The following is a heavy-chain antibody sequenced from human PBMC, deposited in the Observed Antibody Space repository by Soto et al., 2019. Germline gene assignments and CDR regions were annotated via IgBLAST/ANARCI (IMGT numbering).Heavy chain of an antibody. D-gene: IGHD3-3*01. V-gene: IGHV3-7*03. J-gene: IGHJ3*02. CDR1: GFTFSSYW. CDR3: AREYYDFWSGLTDAFDI. CDR2: IKQDGSEK. Sequence: LRLSCAASGFTFSSYWMSWVRQAPGKGLEWVANIKQDGSEKYYVDSVKGRFTISRDNAKNSLYLQMNSLRAEDTAVYYCAREYYDFWSGLTDAFDIWGQGTMVTVSS.